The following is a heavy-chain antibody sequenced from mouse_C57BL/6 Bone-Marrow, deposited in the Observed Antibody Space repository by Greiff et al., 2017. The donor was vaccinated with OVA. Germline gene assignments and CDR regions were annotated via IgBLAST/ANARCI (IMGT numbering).Heavy chain of an antibody. Sequence: QVQLQQPGADLVKPGASVKLSCKASGYTFTSYWMHWVKQRPGQGLEWIGMIHPNSGSTNYNEKFKSKATLTVDKSSSTAYMQLSSLTSEDSAVYYCARGGYGSSSYYFDYWGQGTTLTVSS. CDR1: GYTFTSYW. CDR2: IHPNSGST. D-gene: IGHD1-1*01. V-gene: IGHV1-64*01. CDR3: ARGGYGSSSYYFDY. J-gene: IGHJ2*01.